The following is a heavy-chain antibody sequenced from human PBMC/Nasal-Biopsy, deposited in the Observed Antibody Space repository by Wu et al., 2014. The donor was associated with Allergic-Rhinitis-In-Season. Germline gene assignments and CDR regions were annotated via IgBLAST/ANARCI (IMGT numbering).Heavy chain of an antibody. CDR1: GFTFSSYA. CDR2: ISYDGSKN. J-gene: IGHJ4*02. V-gene: IGHV3-30*04. Sequence: LRLSCAASGFTFSSYAMHWVRQAPGKGLQEVAVISYDGSKNYYADSVKGRFTISRDNSRDTLSLQMNSLRAEDTAVYYCARDDENGYNSIDSWGQGTQVTVSS. CDR3: ARDDENGYNSIDS. D-gene: IGHD5-24*01.